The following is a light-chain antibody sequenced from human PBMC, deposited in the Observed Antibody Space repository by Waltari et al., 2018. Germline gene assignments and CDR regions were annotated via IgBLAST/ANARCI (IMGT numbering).Light chain of an antibody. CDR1: STDVGGYDY. V-gene: IGLV2-11*01. J-gene: IGLJ3*02. CDR3: CSYAGSITFWV. Sequence: QSALTQPRPVSGSPGQSGTISSTGTSTDVGGYDYVSWYQHHPGKAPKLIIYDVTKRPSGVPDRFSASKSDNTASLTISGLQAEDEADYYCCSYAGSITFWVFGGGTKLTVL. CDR2: DVT.